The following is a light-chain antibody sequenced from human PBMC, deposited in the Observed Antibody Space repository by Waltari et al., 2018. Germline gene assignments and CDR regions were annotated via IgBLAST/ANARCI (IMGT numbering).Light chain of an antibody. V-gene: IGKV4-1*01. CDR1: QSVSDHVNNKNY. CDR2: WAS. Sequence: DIVMTQSPDSLTVSPGERATINCRSSQSVSDHVNNKNYLALYRQKPGQPPKLLISWASTREFGVPERFSGSGAGTEITLTISSLQPEDVAVYCCQQYYNTPPTFGQGTKVEIK. CDR3: QQYYNTPPT. J-gene: IGKJ1*01.